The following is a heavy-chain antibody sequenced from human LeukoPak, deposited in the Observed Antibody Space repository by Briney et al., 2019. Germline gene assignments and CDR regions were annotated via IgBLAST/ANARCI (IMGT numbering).Heavy chain of an antibody. D-gene: IGHD3-16*01. J-gene: IGHJ4*02. CDR1: GFTLSTYP. Sequence: GGSLRLSCAASGFTLSTYPMSWVRQAPGKGLEWVSGMSGSGGSTYYADFVKGRFTISRDNSKNTLYLQMNTLRAEDTAVYYCAKDSLPSYGGYFDFRGQGTLVTVSS. CDR3: AKDSLPSYGGYFDF. CDR2: MSGSGGST. V-gene: IGHV3-23*01.